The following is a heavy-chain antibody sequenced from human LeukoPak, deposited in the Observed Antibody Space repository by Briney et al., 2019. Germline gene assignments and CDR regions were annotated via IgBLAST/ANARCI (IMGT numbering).Heavy chain of an antibody. CDR1: GFIFSDYG. CDR3: TKEKVAYYTDRWSGLFDT. D-gene: IGHD1-26*01. J-gene: IGHJ5*02. V-gene: IGHV3-30*02. Sequence: GGSLRLSCAASGFIFSDYGVNWVRQVPGKGLEWLTFIRHDGSNKFYAESVKGRFTISRDMSKNTLYLQMNSLTLEDTAIYYCTKEKVAYYTDRWSGLFDTWGQGTLVSVSS. CDR2: IRHDGSNK.